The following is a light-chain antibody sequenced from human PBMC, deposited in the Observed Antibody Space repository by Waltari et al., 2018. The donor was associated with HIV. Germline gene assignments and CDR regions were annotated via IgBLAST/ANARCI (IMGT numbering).Light chain of an antibody. CDR3: SEFAGGDDGVV. Sequence: QSALTQPPSASGSPGQSVTISCTGASSDIGSYTYVSWYQQHPDKAPKVIIKEVNKRPSGVPDRCAGAKSGKVASLSVSGRQADDEADYFCSEFAGGDDGVVFGGGTKWTVL. J-gene: IGLJ2*01. V-gene: IGLV2-8*01. CDR1: SSDIGSYTY. CDR2: EVN.